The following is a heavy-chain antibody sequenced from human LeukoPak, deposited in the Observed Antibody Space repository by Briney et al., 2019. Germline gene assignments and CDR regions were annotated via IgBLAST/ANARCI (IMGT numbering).Heavy chain of an antibody. V-gene: IGHV3-30*02. Sequence: GGSLRLSCAASGFTLSSYGMNWVRQAPAKGLAWVAFLRYDGSTAFYEDSVEGRFTISRDSSKYTLYLQMNSLNTADYAIYYCAKDPYGGTYPSYFDYWGQGTLVTVSS. CDR2: LRYDGSTA. CDR3: AKDPYGGTYPSYFDY. D-gene: IGHD1-26*01. J-gene: IGHJ4*02. CDR1: GFTLSSYG.